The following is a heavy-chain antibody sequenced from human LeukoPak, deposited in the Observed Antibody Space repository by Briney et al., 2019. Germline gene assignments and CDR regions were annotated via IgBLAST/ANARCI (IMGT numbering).Heavy chain of an antibody. J-gene: IGHJ6*03. Sequence: ASVKVSCKASGYTFTGYHMHWVRQAPGQGLEWMGWINPNSGGTNYAQKFQGRVTMTRDTSISTAYMELSRLRSDDTAVYYCARDTAMAFYYMDVWGKGTTVTVSS. CDR3: ARDTAMAFYYMDV. D-gene: IGHD5-18*01. CDR2: INPNSGGT. V-gene: IGHV1-2*02. CDR1: GYTFTGYH.